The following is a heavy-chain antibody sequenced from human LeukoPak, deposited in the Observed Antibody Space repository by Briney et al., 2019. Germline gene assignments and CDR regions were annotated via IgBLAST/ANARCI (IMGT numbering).Heavy chain of an antibody. V-gene: IGHV1-2*02. CDR2: INPNSGGT. D-gene: IGHD2-15*01. CDR3: AKKLGVVVAATGVHWFDP. J-gene: IGHJ5*02. CDR1: GYTFTGYY. Sequence: ASVKVSCKASGYTFTGYYMHWVRQAPGQGLEWMGWINPNSGGTNYAQKFQGRVTMTRDTSISTAYMELSRLRSDDTAVYYCAKKLGVVVAATGVHWFDPWGRGTLVTVS.